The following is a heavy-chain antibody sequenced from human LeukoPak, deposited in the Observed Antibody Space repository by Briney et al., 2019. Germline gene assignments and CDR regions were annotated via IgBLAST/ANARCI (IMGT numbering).Heavy chain of an antibody. D-gene: IGHD3-10*01. CDR3: ARGVKVRGVNYYAMDV. J-gene: IGHJ6*02. CDR2: INSSSSSI. Sequence: GGSLRLSCAASGFTFSTYSMNWVRQAPGKGLEWVSYINSSSSSIFYADSVKGRFTISRDDAKNSLYLQMNSPRAEDTAVYYCARGVKVRGVNYYAMDVWGQGTTVTVSS. CDR1: GFTFSTYS. V-gene: IGHV3-48*04.